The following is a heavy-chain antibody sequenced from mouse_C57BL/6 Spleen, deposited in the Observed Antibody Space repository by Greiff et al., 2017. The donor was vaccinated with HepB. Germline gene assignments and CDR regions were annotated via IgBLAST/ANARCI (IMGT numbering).Heavy chain of an antibody. J-gene: IGHJ4*01. D-gene: IGHD2-1*01. CDR3: TREGGYYCNPYPMDY. V-gene: IGHV5-9-1*02. CDR1: GFTFSSYA. CDR2: ISSGGDYI. Sequence: EVKLMESGEGLVKPGGSLKLSCAASGFTFSSYAMSWVRQTPEKRLEWVAYISSGGDYIYYADTVKGRFTISRDNARNTLYLQMSSLKSEDTAMYYCTREGGYYCNPYPMDYWGQGTSVTVSS.